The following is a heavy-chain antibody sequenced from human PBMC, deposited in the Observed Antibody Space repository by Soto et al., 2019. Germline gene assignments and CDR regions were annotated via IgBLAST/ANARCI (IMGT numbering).Heavy chain of an antibody. V-gene: IGHV3-23*01. CDR2: ITASGGTT. CDR3: AKRLLALAGGWYLDS. J-gene: IGHJ4*02. CDR1: GFTFADYP. D-gene: IGHD6-19*01. Sequence: EVDLFQSGGGLGQPGGSLTLSCVASGFTFADYPMNWVRQVPGKGLEWISRITASGGTTYYTDSVRGRFTISRDNSKNSLFLHMTRLRADDTAIYYCAKRLLALAGGWYLDSWGQGTLVTVAS.